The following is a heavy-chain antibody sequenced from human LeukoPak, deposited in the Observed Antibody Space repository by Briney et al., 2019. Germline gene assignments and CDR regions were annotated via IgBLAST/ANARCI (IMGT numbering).Heavy chain of an antibody. CDR1: GYSFTSYW. CDR3: ATGGAVPAASELDY. D-gene: IGHD2-2*01. Sequence: GESLKISCKGSGYSFTSYWISWVRQMPGKGLEWMGRIDPSDSYTNYSPPFQGHVTISADKSISTAYLQWSSLKASDTAMYYCATGGAVPAASELDYWGQGTLVTVSS. V-gene: IGHV5-10-1*01. CDR2: IDPSDSYT. J-gene: IGHJ4*02.